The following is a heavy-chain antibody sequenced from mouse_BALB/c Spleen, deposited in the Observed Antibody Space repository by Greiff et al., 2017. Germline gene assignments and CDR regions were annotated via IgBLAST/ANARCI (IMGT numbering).Heavy chain of an antibody. Sequence: EVQLVESGPSLVKPSQTLSLTCSVTGDSITSGYWNWIRKFPGNKLEYMGYISYSGSTYYNPSLKSRISITRDTSKNQYYLQLNSVTTEDTATYYCARYNDGYSYAMDYWGQGTSVTVSS. V-gene: IGHV3-8*02. CDR1: GDSITSGY. CDR3: ARYNDGYSYAMDY. CDR2: ISYSGST. D-gene: IGHD2-3*01. J-gene: IGHJ4*01.